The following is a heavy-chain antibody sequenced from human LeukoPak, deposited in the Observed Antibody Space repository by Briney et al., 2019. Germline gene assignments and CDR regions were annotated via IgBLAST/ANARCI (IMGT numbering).Heavy chain of an antibody. CDR2: ISSDGRNK. CDR1: GFTFRSYG. CDR3: ARGAPSSPVLDDSSGYYGWNAFDI. V-gene: IGHV3-30*03. J-gene: IGHJ3*02. Sequence: GRSLRLSCAASGFTFRSYGIHWVRQAPGKGLEWVAVISSDGRNKYYADSVKGRFTISRDNSKNTLYLQMNSLRAEDTAVYYCARGAPSSPVLDDSSGYYGWNAFDIWGQGTMVTVSS. D-gene: IGHD3-22*01.